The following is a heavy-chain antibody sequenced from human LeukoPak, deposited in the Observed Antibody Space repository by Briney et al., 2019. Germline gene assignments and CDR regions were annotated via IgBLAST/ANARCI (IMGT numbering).Heavy chain of an antibody. D-gene: IGHD3-10*01. J-gene: IGHJ4*02. CDR2: IRYDGSNK. CDR3: AKDGESGGYFDY. CDR1: GFTFSNYG. V-gene: IGHV3-30*02. Sequence: GGSLRLSCVASGFTFSNYGMHWVRQAPGKGLEWVAFIRYDGSNKYYADSVKGRFTISRDNSKNTLYLQMNSLRAEDTAVYYCAKDGESGGYFDYWGQGTLVTVSS.